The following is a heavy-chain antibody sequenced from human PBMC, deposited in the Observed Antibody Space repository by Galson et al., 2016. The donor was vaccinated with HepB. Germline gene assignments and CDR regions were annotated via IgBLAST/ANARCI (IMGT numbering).Heavy chain of an antibody. CDR2: FRGRANT. Sequence: SLRLSCAASGFTFSSVMSWVRQTPGKGLEWVSSFRGRANTQYADSVRGRFTASGDDSKGTLFLQMNSLTADDTAVYYCVKDRPYGTGWYGCSESWGQGTLVIVSS. J-gene: IGHJ5*02. D-gene: IGHD6-13*01. CDR3: VKDRPYGTGWYGCSES. V-gene: IGHV3-23*01. CDR1: GFTFSSV.